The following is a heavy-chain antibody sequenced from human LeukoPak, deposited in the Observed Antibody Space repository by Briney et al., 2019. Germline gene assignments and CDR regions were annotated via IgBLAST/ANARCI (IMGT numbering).Heavy chain of an antibody. J-gene: IGHJ4*02. D-gene: IGHD3-10*01. Sequence: PSETLSLTCTVSGGSISSGGYYWRWLRQHPGKGLEWIGYIYYSGSTYYNPSLKSRVTISVDTSKNQFSLKLSSVTAADTAVYYCARVPYYYGSGSYGYYFDYWGQGTLVTVSS. CDR2: IYYSGST. CDR3: ARVPYYYGSGSYGYYFDY. V-gene: IGHV4-31*03. CDR1: GGSISSGGYY.